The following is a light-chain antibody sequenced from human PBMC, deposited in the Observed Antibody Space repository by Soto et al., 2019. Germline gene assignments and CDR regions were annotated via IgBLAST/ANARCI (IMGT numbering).Light chain of an antibody. Sequence: DIQMTQSPSSVSASVGDRVTITCRASQGVSSWLAWYQQKPGKAPQLLISAASTLQSGVPSRFSGSGSGTDFALTISSLQPEDFATYFCQQTNSFPRTFGQGTKVDIK. J-gene: IGKJ1*01. CDR2: AAS. CDR1: QGVSSW. CDR3: QQTNSFPRT. V-gene: IGKV1-12*01.